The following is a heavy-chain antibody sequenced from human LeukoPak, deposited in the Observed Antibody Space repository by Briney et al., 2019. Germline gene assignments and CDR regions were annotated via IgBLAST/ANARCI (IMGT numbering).Heavy chain of an antibody. Sequence: GESLKIPCKGSGYQFSNYWIAWVRQMPGKGLEWMGIIYPGDSDTRYSPSLQGQVTISADKSISTAYLQWSSLKASDTAMYYCARQRGIVVVPAAGVDWFDPWGQGTLVTVSS. V-gene: IGHV5-51*01. CDR1: GYQFSNYW. J-gene: IGHJ5*02. CDR3: ARQRGIVVVPAAGVDWFDP. CDR2: IYPGDSDT. D-gene: IGHD2-2*01.